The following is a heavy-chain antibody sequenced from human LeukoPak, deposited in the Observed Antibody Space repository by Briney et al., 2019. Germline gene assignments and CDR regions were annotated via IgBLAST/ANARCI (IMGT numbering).Heavy chain of an antibody. D-gene: IGHD2-2*01. CDR3: ALRMIYCSSTSCNDY. Sequence: SETLSLTCAVYGGSFSGYYWSWIRQPPGKGLEWIGEINHSRSTNYNPSLKSRVTISVDTSKNQFSLKLSSVTAADTAVYYCALRMIYCSSTSCNDYWGQGTLVTVSS. CDR1: GGSFSGYY. V-gene: IGHV4-34*01. J-gene: IGHJ4*02. CDR2: INHSRST.